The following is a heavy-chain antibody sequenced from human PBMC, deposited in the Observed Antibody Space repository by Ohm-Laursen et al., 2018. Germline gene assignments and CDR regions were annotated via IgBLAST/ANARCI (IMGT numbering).Heavy chain of an antibody. CDR1: GYTFTSYD. Sequence: SVKVSCKASGYTFTSYDINWVRQATGQGLEWMGGIIPIFGTANYAQKFQGRVTITADKSTSTAYMELSSLRSEDTAVYYCATTVVTPYYFDYWGQGTLVTVSS. CDR2: IIPIFGTA. J-gene: IGHJ4*02. CDR3: ATTVVTPYYFDY. D-gene: IGHD4-23*01. V-gene: IGHV1-69*06.